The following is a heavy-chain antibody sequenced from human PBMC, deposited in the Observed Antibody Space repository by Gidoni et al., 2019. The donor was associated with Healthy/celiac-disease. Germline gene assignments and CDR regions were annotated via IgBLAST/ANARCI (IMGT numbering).Heavy chain of an antibody. J-gene: IGHJ3*02. V-gene: IGHV4-39*01. CDR3: ARPQGIAAAGTLINDAFDI. CDR2: IYYSGST. Sequence: QLQLQESGPGLVKPSETLSLTCTVSGGSISSSSYYWGWIRQPPGKGLEWIGSIYYSGSTYYNPSLKSRVTISVDTSKNQFSLKLSSVTAADTAVYYCARPQGIAAAGTLINDAFDIWGQGTMVTVSS. D-gene: IGHD6-13*01. CDR1: GGSISSSSYY.